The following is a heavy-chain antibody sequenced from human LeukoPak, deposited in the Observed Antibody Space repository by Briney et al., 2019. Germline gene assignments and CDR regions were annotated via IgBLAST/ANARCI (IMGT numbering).Heavy chain of an antibody. D-gene: IGHD6-6*01. Sequence: GSSVKVSCKASGGTFSSYAICWVRQAPGQGLEWMGGIIPIFGTANYAQKFQGRVTITTDESTSTAYMELSSLRSEDTAVYYCARDKVEYSSSSGYYYYMDVWGKGTTVTVSS. CDR3: ARDKVEYSSSSGYYYYMDV. CDR2: IIPIFGTA. CDR1: GGTFSSYA. J-gene: IGHJ6*03. V-gene: IGHV1-69*05.